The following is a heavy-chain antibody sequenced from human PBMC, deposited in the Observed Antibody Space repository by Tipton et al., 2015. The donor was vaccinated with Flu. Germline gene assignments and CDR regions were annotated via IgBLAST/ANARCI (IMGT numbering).Heavy chain of an antibody. CDR3: AKDRRYGGGVRGYFDY. CDR2: ISGSDGNT. D-gene: IGHD4-23*01. V-gene: IGHV3-23*01. J-gene: IGHJ4*02. Sequence: SLRLSCEASGFTFSSHAMSWVRQAPGKGLEWVSAISGSDGNTHYADSVKGRFTISRDNSKNTLYLQLNSLRVEDTAIYYCAKDRRYGGGVRGYFDYWGQGTLVTVSS. CDR1: GFTFSSHA.